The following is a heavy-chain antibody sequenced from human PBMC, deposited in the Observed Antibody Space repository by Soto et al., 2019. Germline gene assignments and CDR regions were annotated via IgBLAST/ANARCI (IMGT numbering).Heavy chain of an antibody. CDR3: AREFSDEANPNYFDY. CDR2: IYYSGST. Sequence: QVQLQESGPGLVKPSQTLSLTCTVSGGSISSGGYYWSWIRQHPGKGLAWIGYIYYSGSTYYNPSLKSRVTIAVDTSKNQFSLKLSSVTAADTAVYYCAREFSDEANPNYFDYWGQGTLVTVSS. V-gene: IGHV4-31*03. J-gene: IGHJ4*02. CDR1: GGSISSGGYY.